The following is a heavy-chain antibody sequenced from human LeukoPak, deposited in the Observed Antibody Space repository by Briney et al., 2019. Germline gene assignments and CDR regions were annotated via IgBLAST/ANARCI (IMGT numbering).Heavy chain of an antibody. CDR2: ISTGSSYT. D-gene: IGHD5-18*01. J-gene: IGHJ4*02. CDR3: ARVGYSYGYDY. Sequence: GALRPSWASSGFTLFDFYLNWIPQAPGEGLEGVSYISTGSSYTNYEDSVKGRFTISRDNAKNSLYLQMNSLRPEDTAVYYCARVGYSYGYDYWGQGTLVTVSS. V-gene: IGHV3-11*06. CDR1: GFTLFDFY.